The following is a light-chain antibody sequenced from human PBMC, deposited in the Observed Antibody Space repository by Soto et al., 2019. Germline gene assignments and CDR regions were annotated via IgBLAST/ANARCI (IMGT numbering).Light chain of an antibody. CDR1: SSNIGRNP. V-gene: IGLV1-44*01. CDR2: TNN. CDR3: ATWDQSLCGRA. J-gene: IGLJ2*01. Sequence: QSVLTQPPSASGTPGQRVTISCSGGSSNIGRNPVNWYLQLPSTAPKLLIYTNNQRPSGVPDRVSAAKSGTSASLTIRGLQEEDEANYYCATWDQSLCGRAFGGATKHTVL.